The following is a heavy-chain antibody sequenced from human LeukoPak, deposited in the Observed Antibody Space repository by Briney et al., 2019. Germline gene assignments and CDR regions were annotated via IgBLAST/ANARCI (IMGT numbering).Heavy chain of an antibody. J-gene: IGHJ4*02. CDR2: IYPGDADT. CDR3: ATAAYSYGEFDY. V-gene: IGHV5-51*01. Sequence: GESLQISCNGSAYGFTTYGIGWVRQMPPKGLGWRGMIYPGDADTRYSPSFQGQVTISAKKSISTDYLQWSSLKAADTAMYDCATAAYSYGEFDYWGQGTLATVSS. D-gene: IGHD5-18*01. CDR1: AYGFTTYG.